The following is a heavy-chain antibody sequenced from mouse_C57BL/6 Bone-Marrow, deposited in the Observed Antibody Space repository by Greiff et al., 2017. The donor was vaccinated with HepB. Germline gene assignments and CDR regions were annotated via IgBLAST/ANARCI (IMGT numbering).Heavy chain of an antibody. CDR1: GFTFTDYY. CDR2: IRNKANGYTT. D-gene: IGHD2-10*02. J-gene: IGHJ1*03. CDR3: ARYKYGNYFYWYFDV. V-gene: IGHV7-3*01. Sequence: EVKLVESGGGLVQPGGSLSLSCAASGFTFTDYYMSWVRQPPGKALEWLGFIRNKANGYTTEYSASVKGRFTISRDNSQSILYLQMNALRAEDSATYYWARYKYGNYFYWYFDVWGTGTTVTVSS.